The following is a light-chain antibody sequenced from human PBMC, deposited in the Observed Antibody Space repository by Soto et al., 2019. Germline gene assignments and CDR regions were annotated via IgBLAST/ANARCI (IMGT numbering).Light chain of an antibody. V-gene: IGLV2-8*01. Sequence: QSVLTQPPSASGSPGQSVTISCTGTSSDVGGYNYVSWFQHHPGKAPKLLIHEVNKRPSGVPDRFSGSKSGNTASLTVSGLQAEDEADYYCSSYGGSTLTVCATGTKVTVL. CDR1: SSDVGGYNY. J-gene: IGLJ1*01. CDR2: EVN. CDR3: SSYGGSTLTV.